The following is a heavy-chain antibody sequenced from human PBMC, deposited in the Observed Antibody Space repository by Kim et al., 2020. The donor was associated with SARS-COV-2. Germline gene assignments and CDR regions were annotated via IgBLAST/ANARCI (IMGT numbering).Heavy chain of an antibody. V-gene: IGHV3-30*18. Sequence: GGSLRLSCAASGFTFSNYGMHWVRQAPGKGLEWVAVISYDGSTKYYADSVKGRFTISRDNSKNTLYLQMNSLRAEDTAVYYCAKDQGCSSTSCYFDCYFDLWGRGTLVTVSS. CDR2: ISYDGSTK. D-gene: IGHD2-2*01. CDR1: GFTFSNYG. J-gene: IGHJ2*01. CDR3: AKDQGCSSTSCYFDCYFDL.